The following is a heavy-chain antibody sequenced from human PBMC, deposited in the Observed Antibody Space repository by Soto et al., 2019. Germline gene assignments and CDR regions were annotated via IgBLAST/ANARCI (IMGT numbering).Heavy chain of an antibody. J-gene: IGHJ4*02. CDR3: ARSRGGAFDY. V-gene: IGHV3-48*02. CDR1: GFTFSNYS. Sequence: EVQLVESGGGLVQPGGSLRLSCAASGFTFSNYSMNWVRQAPGKGLEWVSYIRSSNSIIYYADSVKGRFSISRDNAKNSLYLQMNSLRDEDTAVYYCARSRGGAFDYWGQGTLVTVSS. D-gene: IGHD6-25*01. CDR2: IRSSNSII.